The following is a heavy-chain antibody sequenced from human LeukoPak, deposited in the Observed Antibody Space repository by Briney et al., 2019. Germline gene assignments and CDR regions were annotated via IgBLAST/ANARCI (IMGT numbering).Heavy chain of an antibody. CDR2: ISWNSGSI. V-gene: IGHV3-9*01. Sequence: GGSLRLSCAASGFTFDDYAMHWVRQAPGKGLEWVSGISWNSGSIGYADSVKGRFTISRDNAKNSLYLQMNSLRAEDTGVYYCAKDHYWSIDYWGRGTLVTVSS. D-gene: IGHD3-3*01. J-gene: IGHJ4*02. CDR3: AKDHYWSIDY. CDR1: GFTFDDYA.